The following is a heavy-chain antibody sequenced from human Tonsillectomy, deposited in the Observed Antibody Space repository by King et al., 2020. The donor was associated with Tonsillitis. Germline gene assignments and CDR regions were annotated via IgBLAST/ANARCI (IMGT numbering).Heavy chain of an antibody. CDR3: TILGGSTGWYAGWYSGWFDA. CDR1: GHSFNTHW. J-gene: IGHJ5*02. V-gene: IGHV5-51*01. Sequence: VQLVESGAEVRKPGESLKISCTGSGHSFNTHWIAWVRQMPGKGLEWMGSIYPGDSDTRHSPSFEGQVTISADKSISTTYLQWSSLKASDTAMYYCTILGGSTGWYAGWYSGWFDAWGQGTLVTVSS. CDR2: IYPGDSDT. D-gene: IGHD2-2*01.